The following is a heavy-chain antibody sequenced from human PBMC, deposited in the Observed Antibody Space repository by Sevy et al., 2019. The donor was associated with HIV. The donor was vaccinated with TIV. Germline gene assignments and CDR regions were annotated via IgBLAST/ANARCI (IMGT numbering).Heavy chain of an antibody. J-gene: IGHJ3*02. D-gene: IGHD3-22*01. CDR2: IFSGGGT. CDR3: ARGATFYSDSSGRVLSVLGAFDI. Sequence: GGSLRLSCAASGFTVSSNYMSWVRQAPGKGLEWVSIIFSGGGTYYADSVQGGFAISRDTSKNMVYLQMNSLRAEDTAVYYCARGATFYSDSSGRVLSVLGAFDIWGRGTMVTVSS. V-gene: IGHV3-53*01. CDR1: GFTVSSNY.